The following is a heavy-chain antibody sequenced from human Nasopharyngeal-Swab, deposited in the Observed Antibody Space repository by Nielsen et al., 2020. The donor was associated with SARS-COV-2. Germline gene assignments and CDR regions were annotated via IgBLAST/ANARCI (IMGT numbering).Heavy chain of an antibody. V-gene: IGHV1-8*01. J-gene: IGHJ5*02. CDR3: AREAWGSAMDMNWFDP. CDR2: MNPNRGNT. D-gene: IGHD5-18*01. CDR1: GYTFTRYE. Sequence: ASVKVSCKASGYTFTRYEFNWVRQATGQGLEWMGWMNPNRGNTGYAQKFQGRVTMTRNTAINTAYMELSNLRSDDTAGYYCAREAWGSAMDMNWFDPWGQGTLVTVSS.